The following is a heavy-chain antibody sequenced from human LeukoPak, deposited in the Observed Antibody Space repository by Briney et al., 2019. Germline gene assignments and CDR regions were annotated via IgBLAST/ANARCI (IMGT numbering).Heavy chain of an antibody. V-gene: IGHV4-39*01. CDR2: IYYSGST. Sequence: SETLSLTCTVSGGSISSSSYYWGWIRQPPGKGLEWIGSIYYSGSTYYNPSLKSRVTISVDTSKNQFSLKLSSVTAADTAVYYCARGYYYDSSGYTGNWFDPWGQGTLVTVSS. D-gene: IGHD3-22*01. CDR3: ARGYYYDSSGYTGNWFDP. J-gene: IGHJ5*02. CDR1: GGSISSSSYY.